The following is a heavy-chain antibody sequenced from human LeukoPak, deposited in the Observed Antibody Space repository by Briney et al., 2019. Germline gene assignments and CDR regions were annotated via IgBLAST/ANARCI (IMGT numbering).Heavy chain of an antibody. V-gene: IGHV1-24*01. CDR2: FDPEDGET. CDR1: GYTLTELS. Sequence: ASVKVSCTVSGYTLTELSMHWVRQAPGKGLEWMGGFDPEDGETIYAQKFQGRVTMTEDTSTDTAYMELSSLRSEDTAVYYCATGVAAAGTAGDYWGQGTLVTVSS. J-gene: IGHJ4*02. CDR3: ATGVAAAGTAGDY. D-gene: IGHD6-13*01.